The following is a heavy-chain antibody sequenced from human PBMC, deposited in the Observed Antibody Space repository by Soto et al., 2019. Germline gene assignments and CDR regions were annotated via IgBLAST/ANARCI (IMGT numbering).Heavy chain of an antibody. D-gene: IGHD3-9*01. CDR2: MNPNSGNT. CDR1: GYTFTSYD. Sequence: SVQVSCTASGYTFTSYDINWVRHATGQGLEWMGWMNPNSGNTGYAQKFQGRVTMTRNTSISTAYMELSSLRSEDTAVYYCARDVSLGAIFDWSKTQYFDYWGQGTRVTVSS. V-gene: IGHV1-8*01. CDR3: ARDVSLGAIFDWSKTQYFDY. J-gene: IGHJ4*02.